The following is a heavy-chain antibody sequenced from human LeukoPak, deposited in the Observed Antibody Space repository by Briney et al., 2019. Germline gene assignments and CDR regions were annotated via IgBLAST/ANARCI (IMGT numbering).Heavy chain of an antibody. D-gene: IGHD5-12*01. CDR3: AREQGYSGFDN. J-gene: IGHJ4*02. V-gene: IGHV4-4*07. Sequence: SETLSLTCIVSGGSISNYYWSWIRQPAGKGLEWIGRICTAGSTDYNPSLKSRVIMSVDTSRNQYSLKLTSVTAADTALYYCAREQGYSGFDNWGQGTLVTVSS. CDR1: GGSISNYY. CDR2: ICTAGST.